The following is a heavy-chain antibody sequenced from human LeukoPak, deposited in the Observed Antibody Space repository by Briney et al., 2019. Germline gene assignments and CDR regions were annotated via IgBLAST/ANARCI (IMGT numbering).Heavy chain of an antibody. D-gene: IGHD6-13*01. V-gene: IGHV3-66*01. J-gene: IGHJ4*02. CDR3: ERDQRYSSSWVDY. Sequence: GGSLRLSCAASGFTVSSNYMSWVRQAPGKGLEWVSVIYSGGSTYYADSLKARFTISRDNSKNTLYLQMNSLRAEDTAVYYCERDQRYSSSWVDYWGQGRLVTV. CDR1: GFTVSSNY. CDR2: IYSGGST.